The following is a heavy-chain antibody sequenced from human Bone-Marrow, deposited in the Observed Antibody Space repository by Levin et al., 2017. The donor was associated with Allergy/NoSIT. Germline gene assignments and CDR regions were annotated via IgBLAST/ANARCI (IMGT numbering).Heavy chain of an antibody. V-gene: IGHV4-34*01. Sequence: SETLSLICAVYGESFTGYFWNWIRQPPGKGLEWIGEINHSGSTNYNPSLKSRVTISVDTSKNQFSLRLSSVTAADTAVYYCARRIGSNHTIDYWGQGTLVTVSS. CDR2: INHSGST. J-gene: IGHJ4*02. D-gene: IGHD1-26*01. CDR3: ARRIGSNHTIDY. CDR1: GESFTGYF.